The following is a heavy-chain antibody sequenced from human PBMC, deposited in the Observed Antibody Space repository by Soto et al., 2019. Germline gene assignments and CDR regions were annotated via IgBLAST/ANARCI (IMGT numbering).Heavy chain of an antibody. CDR1: EYSFTSYR. Sequence: GXSVKVSYKASEYSFTSYRMTWVRQAPGQGLEWMGWINPNSGDTKQIEKVQGRVTMTRDTSISTAYMELSRLNSEDTAVSYYLRLVGSLWGQGALVTVSS. D-gene: IGHD2-8*02. V-gene: IGHV1-2*02. CDR2: INPNSGDT. CDR3: LRLVGSL. J-gene: IGHJ4*02.